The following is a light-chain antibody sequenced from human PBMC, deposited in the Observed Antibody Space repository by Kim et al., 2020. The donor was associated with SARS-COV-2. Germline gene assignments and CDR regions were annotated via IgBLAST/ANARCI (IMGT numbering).Light chain of an antibody. Sequence: SSELTQDPAVSVALGQTVRLTCQGDSLRNYYATWYQQRPGQAPTLVLYGKYDRPSGIPDRFSGSASGNTASLTITGAQAEDKGDYYCSSRDSTGDHVVFG. J-gene: IGLJ3*02. V-gene: IGLV3-19*01. CDR2: GKY. CDR3: SSRDSTGDHVV. CDR1: SLRNYY.